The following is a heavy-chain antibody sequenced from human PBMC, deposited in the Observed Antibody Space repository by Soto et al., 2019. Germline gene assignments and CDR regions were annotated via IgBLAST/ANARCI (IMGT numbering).Heavy chain of an antibody. J-gene: IGHJ6*02. CDR1: GFSLSTGGVG. Sequence: QITLKASGPTLVKPTQTLTLTCTFSGFSLSTGGVGVGWIRQPPGKAPEWLALIYWNDDKRYRPSLNSRLTITKDTSKNHVVLTMSNMDPVDTATDYCGGYNVLTGDNGYGMDVWGQGTTVTVSS. CDR2: IYWNDDK. V-gene: IGHV2-5*01. CDR3: GGYNVLTGDNGYGMDV. D-gene: IGHD3-9*01.